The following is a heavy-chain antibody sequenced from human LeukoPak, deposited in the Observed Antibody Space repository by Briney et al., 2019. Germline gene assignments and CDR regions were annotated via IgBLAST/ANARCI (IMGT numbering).Heavy chain of an antibody. V-gene: IGHV3-23*01. D-gene: IGHD5-24*01. CDR1: GFSFSNHW. CDR3: AKDRDGYSYY. CDR2: ISGSGGST. Sequence: GGSLRLSCAASGFSFSNHWMHWVRQAPGKGLEWVSAISGSGGSTYYADSVKGRFTISRDNSKNTLYLQMNSLRAEDTAVYYCAKDRDGYSYYWGQGTLVTVSS. J-gene: IGHJ4*02.